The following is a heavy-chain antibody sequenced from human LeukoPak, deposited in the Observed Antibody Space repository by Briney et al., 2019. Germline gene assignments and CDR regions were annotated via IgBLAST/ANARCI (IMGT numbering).Heavy chain of an antibody. CDR2: LYPGDSDT. D-gene: IGHD2-21*02. V-gene: IGHV5-51*01. J-gene: IGHJ4*02. Sequence: GESLKIPCEGSGYNFTTYWIGWVRQMPGKGLEWMGILYPGDSDTRYSPSFQGQVTISADKSITTAYLQWSSLKASDTAMYYCARRTVVTAKAHFDYWGQGTLVTVSS. CDR3: ARRTVVTAKAHFDY. CDR1: GYNFTTYW.